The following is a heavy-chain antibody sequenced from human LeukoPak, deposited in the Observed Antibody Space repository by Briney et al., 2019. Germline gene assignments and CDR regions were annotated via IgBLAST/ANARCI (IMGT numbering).Heavy chain of an antibody. CDR3: AALIIGRPFDY. CDR1: GFTFSSDW. J-gene: IGHJ4*02. V-gene: IGHV3-7*03. CDR2: INEDGSER. Sequence: GGSLRLSCAASGFTFSSDWMSWVRQAPGKGLEWVANINEDGSERHYVDSVKGRFTISRDNAKNSLYLQMNNLRAEDTAVYYCAALIIGRPFDYWGQGTLVIVSS. D-gene: IGHD1-26*01.